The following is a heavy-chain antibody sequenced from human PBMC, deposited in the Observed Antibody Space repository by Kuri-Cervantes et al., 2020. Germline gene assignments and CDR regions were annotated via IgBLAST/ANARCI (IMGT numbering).Heavy chain of an antibody. J-gene: IGHJ6*02. CDR2: ISSSSSYI. CDR3: ARDSPGGYYDILTGYYSYYGMDV. D-gene: IGHD3-9*01. CDR1: GFAFSSYS. Sequence: GESLKISCAASGFAFSSYSMNWVRQAPGKGLEWVSSISSSSSYIYYADSVKGRFTISRDNAKNSLYLQMNSLRAEDTAVYYCARDSPGGYYDILTGYYSYYGMDVWGQGTTVTVSS. V-gene: IGHV3-21*01.